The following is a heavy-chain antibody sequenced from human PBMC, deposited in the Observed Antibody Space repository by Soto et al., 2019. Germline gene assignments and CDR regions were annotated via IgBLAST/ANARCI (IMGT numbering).Heavy chain of an antibody. Sequence: EVQLVESGGGVVRPGGSLRLSCAASGFSFDDYGMSWVRQAPGKGLEWVSGLNWNGGGTGYADSVRGRFTISRDNAKNSLYLQMNSLRAEDTALYHCARGGATARNYFYMDVWGKGTTVTVSS. J-gene: IGHJ6*03. V-gene: IGHV3-20*01. CDR1: GFSFDDYG. D-gene: IGHD1-26*01. CDR3: ARGGATARNYFYMDV. CDR2: LNWNGGGT.